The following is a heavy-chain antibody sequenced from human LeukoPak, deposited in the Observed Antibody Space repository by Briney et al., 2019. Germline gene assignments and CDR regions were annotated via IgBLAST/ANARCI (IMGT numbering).Heavy chain of an antibody. V-gene: IGHV1-2*06. J-gene: IGHJ5*02. CDR3: ARDRVDWLFSWFDP. CDR1: GYTFTGYY. CDR2: INPNSGGT. Sequence: ASVKVSCKASGYTFTGYYMHWVRQAPGQGLEWMGRINPNSGGTNYAQKFQGRVTMTRDTSISTAYMELSRLRSDDTAVYYCARDRVDWLFSWFDPWGQGTLVTVSS. D-gene: IGHD3-9*01.